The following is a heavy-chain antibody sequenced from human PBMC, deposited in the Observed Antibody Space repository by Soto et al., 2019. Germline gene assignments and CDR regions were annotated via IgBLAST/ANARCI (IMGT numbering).Heavy chain of an antibody. Sequence: GGYLRVSCAASGFTFSIYWMSWVRQAPGKGLEWVANIKQDGSEKYYVDSVKGRFTISRDNAKNSLYLQMNSLRAEYTAVYYCARAPINYDYVWGSYRPTYYFDYWGQGTLVTVSS. V-gene: IGHV3-7*03. CDR2: IKQDGSEK. D-gene: IGHD3-16*02. CDR3: ARAPINYDYVWGSYRPTYYFDY. CDR1: GFTFSIYW. J-gene: IGHJ4*02.